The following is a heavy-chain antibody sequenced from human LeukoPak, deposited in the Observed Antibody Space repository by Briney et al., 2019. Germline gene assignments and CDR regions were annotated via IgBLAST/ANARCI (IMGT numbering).Heavy chain of an antibody. CDR3: ARVEVPRDINDWYFDL. Sequence: SETLSLICAVYGGSFSGYYWSWIRQPPGKGLEWIGEINHSGNTKYNPSPKSRVTVSVDTSKNQFSLELSSVTAADTAVYYCARVEVPRDINDWYFDLWGRGTLVTVSS. J-gene: IGHJ2*01. CDR2: INHSGNT. CDR1: GGSFSGYY. D-gene: IGHD2-15*01. V-gene: IGHV4-34*01.